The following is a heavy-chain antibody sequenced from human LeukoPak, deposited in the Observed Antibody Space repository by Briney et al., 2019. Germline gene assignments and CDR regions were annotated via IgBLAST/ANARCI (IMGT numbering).Heavy chain of an antibody. D-gene: IGHD6-25*01. CDR3: AKEPNAYSSGWYFQD. J-gene: IGHJ1*01. Sequence: GGSLRLSCAASGFTFSNYGMQWVRQAPGKGLEWVAVKSHDGTTTLYADSVKGRITISRDNSKNTLDLQMDSLRVEDTAVYFCAKEPNAYSSGWYFQDWGQGTLVTVS. CDR2: KSHDGTTT. CDR1: GFTFSNYG. V-gene: IGHV3-30*18.